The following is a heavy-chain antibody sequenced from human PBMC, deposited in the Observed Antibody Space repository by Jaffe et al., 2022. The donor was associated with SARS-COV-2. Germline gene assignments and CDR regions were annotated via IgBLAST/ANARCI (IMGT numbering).Heavy chain of an antibody. J-gene: IGHJ4*02. Sequence: QVQLQESGPGLVKPSETLSLTCTVSGGSISSYYWSWIRQPPGKGLEWIGYIYYSGSTNYNPSLKSRVTISVDTSKNQFSLKLSSVTAADTAVYYCAGGLGYNWNDVDYFDYWGQGTLVTVSS. CDR1: GGSISSYY. CDR2: IYYSGST. D-gene: IGHD1-20*01. CDR3: AGGLGYNWNDVDYFDY. V-gene: IGHV4-59*01.